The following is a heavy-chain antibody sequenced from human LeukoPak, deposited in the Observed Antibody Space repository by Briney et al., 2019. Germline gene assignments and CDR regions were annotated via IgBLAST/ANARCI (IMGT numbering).Heavy chain of an antibody. CDR2: FDPEDGET. CDR3: ATKNIVGATFYFDY. V-gene: IGHV1-24*01. CDR1: GYTLTELS. D-gene: IGHD1-26*01. J-gene: IGHJ4*02. Sequence: ASVKLSFKFSGYTLTELSMHWVRQAPGKGLEWMGGFDPEDGETIYAQKFQGRVTMTEDTSTDTAYMELSSLRSEDTAVYYCATKNIVGATFYFDYWGQGTLVTVSS.